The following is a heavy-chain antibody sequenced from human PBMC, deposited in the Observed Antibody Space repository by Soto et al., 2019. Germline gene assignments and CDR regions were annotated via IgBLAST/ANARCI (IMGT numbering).Heavy chain of an antibody. J-gene: IGHJ6*02. CDR3: AKGRSYYYYYGVDV. V-gene: IGHV3-21*05. CDR2: ISGGSSCI. CDR1: GFAFSSYS. Sequence: GGSLRLSCAASGFAFSSYSMIWVRQTPGKGLEWISYISGGSSCIYYADSVKGRFTISRDNSKNTLYLQMNSLRAEDAALYYCAKGRSYYYYYGVDVWGQGTTVTVSS.